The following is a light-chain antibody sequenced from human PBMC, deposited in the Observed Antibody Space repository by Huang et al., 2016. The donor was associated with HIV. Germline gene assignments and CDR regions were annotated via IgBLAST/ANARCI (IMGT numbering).Light chain of an antibody. V-gene: IGKV3D-15*01. CDR1: QGVVNN. Sequence: EIVMTQSPGTLSVSPGERATLSCRASQGVVNNVDWYQQKPGQTPRRLIHGASTRATGIPARFSGSASGTEFTLTISSLQTEDFAIYYCQQYNNWPPWTFGQGT. CDR2: GAS. J-gene: IGKJ1*01. CDR3: QQYNNWPPWT.